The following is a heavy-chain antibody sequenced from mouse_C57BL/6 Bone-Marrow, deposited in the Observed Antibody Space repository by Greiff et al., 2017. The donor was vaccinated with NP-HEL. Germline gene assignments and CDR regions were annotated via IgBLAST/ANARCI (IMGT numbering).Heavy chain of an antibody. Sequence: EVQLQQSGAELVKPGASVKLSCTASGFNIKDYYMHWVKQRTEQGLEWIGRIDPEDGDTKYAPKFQGKATITADTASNTAYLQLSSLTSKDTAVYYCARSHDCGSTWFAYWGQGTLVTVSA. CDR3: ARSHDCGSTWFAY. D-gene: IGHD1-1*01. CDR2: IDPEDGDT. V-gene: IGHV14-2*01. J-gene: IGHJ3*01. CDR1: GFNIKDYY.